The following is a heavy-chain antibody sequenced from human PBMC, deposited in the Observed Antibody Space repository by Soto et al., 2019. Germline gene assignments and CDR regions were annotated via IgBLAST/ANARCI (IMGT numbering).Heavy chain of an antibody. CDR2: IWYDGSNK. CDR3: ARDRDYGEGAQAFDI. CDR1: GFTFSSYG. Sequence: GGSLRLSCAASGFTFSSYGMHWVRQAPGKGLEWVAVIWYDGSNKYYADSVKGRFTISRDNSKNTLYLQMNSLRAEDTAVYYCARDRDYGEGAQAFDIWGQGTMVTVSS. J-gene: IGHJ3*02. D-gene: IGHD4-17*01. V-gene: IGHV3-33*01.